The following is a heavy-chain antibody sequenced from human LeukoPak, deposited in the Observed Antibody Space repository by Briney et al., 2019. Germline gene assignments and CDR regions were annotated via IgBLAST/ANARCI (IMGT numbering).Heavy chain of an antibody. J-gene: IGHJ4*02. D-gene: IGHD2-2*02. Sequence: GGSLRLSCAASGFTFDDYAMHWVRQAPGKGLEWVSGISWNSGHRGYADSVKGRFTISRDNAKNSLSLQMYSLRAEDTAVYYCAKDSLGVGIPTVIGIFDYWGQGTLVTVSS. CDR1: GFTFDDYA. V-gene: IGHV3-9*01. CDR2: ISWNSGHR. CDR3: AKDSLGVGIPTVIGIFDY.